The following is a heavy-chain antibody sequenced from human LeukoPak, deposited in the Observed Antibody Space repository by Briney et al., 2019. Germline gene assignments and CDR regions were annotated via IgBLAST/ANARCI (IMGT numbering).Heavy chain of an antibody. V-gene: IGHV3-48*03. J-gene: IGHJ4*02. CDR3: ARASYTGFDLHFDQ. CDR1: GFSFSRRE. CDR2: LSYNAKTV. Sequence: PGGSLRLSCSASGFSFSRREMAWVRQAPGKGMERVSYLSYNAKTVLHADSVKGRFTISRDNAENSLYLQMDSLRVEDTAFYFCARASYTGFDLHFDQWGQGTLVTVSS. D-gene: IGHD5-12*01.